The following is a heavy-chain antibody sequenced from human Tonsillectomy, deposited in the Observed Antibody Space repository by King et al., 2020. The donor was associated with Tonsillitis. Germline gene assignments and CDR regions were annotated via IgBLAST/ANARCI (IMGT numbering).Heavy chain of an antibody. J-gene: IGHJ4*02. CDR1: GYSFTSYW. V-gene: IGHV5-51*01. CDR3: ARPAGYCSSTSAGCYFEY. Sequence: VQLVESGAEVKKPGESLKISCKGSGYSFTSYWIGWVRQMPGKGLEWMGIIYPGDSDTRYSPSFQGQVTFSADKSISTAYLQWSSRKASETAMYYCARPAGYCSSTSAGCYFEYWGQGTLVTVSS. CDR2: IYPGDSDT. D-gene: IGHD2-2*01.